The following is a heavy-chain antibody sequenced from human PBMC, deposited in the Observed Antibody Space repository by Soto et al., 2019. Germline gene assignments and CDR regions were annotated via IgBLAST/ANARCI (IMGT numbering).Heavy chain of an antibody. J-gene: IGHJ4*02. Sequence: PSETLSLTCTVSGGSISNYYWSWIRQPPGKGLEWIGYIYYSGSTNYNPSLKSRVTISVDTSKNQFSLKLSSVTAADTAVYYCARVSYGGKSADYWGQGTLVTVSS. CDR1: GGSISNYY. D-gene: IGHD4-17*01. V-gene: IGHV4-59*01. CDR3: ARVSYGGKSADY. CDR2: IYYSGST.